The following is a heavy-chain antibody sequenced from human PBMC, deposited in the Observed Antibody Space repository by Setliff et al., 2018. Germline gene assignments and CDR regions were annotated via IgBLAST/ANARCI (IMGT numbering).Heavy chain of an antibody. D-gene: IGHD3-22*01. CDR3: ASTLYYYDSSGYGAFYI. J-gene: IGHJ3*02. CDR2: IYPGDSDT. Sequence: PGASLKISCKGSGYSFTSYWIGWVRQMPGKGLEWMGIIYPGDSDTRYSPSFQGQVTISADKSISTAYLQWSSLKASDTAMYYCASTLYYYDSSGYGAFYIWGQGTMVTVSS. V-gene: IGHV5-51*01. CDR1: GYSFTSYW.